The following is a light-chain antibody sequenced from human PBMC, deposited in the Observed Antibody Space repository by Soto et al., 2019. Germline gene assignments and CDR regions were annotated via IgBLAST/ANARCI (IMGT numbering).Light chain of an antibody. J-gene: IGLJ1*01. CDR2: EVT. CDR3: SSHTSGSTRV. V-gene: IGLV2-14*01. CDR1: SSDVGGYDY. Sequence: QSALTQPASVSGFPGQSIAISCTGTSSDVGGYDYVSWYQQHPDKAPKLMIYEVTKRPSGVSNRFSGSKSGNTASLTISGLQPEDEADYYCSSHTSGSTRVFGSGTKVTVL.